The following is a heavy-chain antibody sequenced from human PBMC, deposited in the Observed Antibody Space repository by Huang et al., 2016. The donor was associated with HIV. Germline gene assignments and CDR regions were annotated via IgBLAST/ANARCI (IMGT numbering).Heavy chain of an antibody. D-gene: IGHD3-22*01. CDR2: VYPAGSET. CDR1: GYSFTSYW. Sequence: EVKLVQSGAEVKKPGESLTISCKGSGYSFTSYWIGWVRQMHGKGLGWMGIVYPAGSETRYNPSFQGQVTITDDKAIRTYYLQGSSLKASDTAMYYCAKIRYDSSGYYLGTGYLDSTKAAFDIWGQGTMVTVSS. CDR3: AKIRYDSSGYYLGTGYLDSTKAAFDI. V-gene: IGHV5-51*03. J-gene: IGHJ3*02.